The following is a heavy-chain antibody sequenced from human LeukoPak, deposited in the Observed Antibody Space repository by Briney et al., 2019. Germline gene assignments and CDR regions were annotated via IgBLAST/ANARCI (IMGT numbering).Heavy chain of an antibody. CDR3: ARDPVGGMVREDLGFDY. D-gene: IGHD3-10*01. V-gene: IGHV1-8*01. CDR2: MNPNSGNT. J-gene: IGHJ4*02. CDR1: GYTFTSFD. Sequence: EASVKVSCNASGYTFTSFDINWVRQATGQGLEWMGWMNPNSGNTGYAQKFQGRVTMTRNTSTSTVYMELSSLRSEDTAVYYCARDPVGGMVREDLGFDYWGQGTLVTVSS.